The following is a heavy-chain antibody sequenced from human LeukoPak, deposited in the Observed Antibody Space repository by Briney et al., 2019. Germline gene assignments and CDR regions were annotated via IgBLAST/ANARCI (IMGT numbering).Heavy chain of an antibody. V-gene: IGHV1-69*05. CDR2: IIPIFGTA. CDR1: GGTFSSYA. CDR3: AKGERYSGYVLCKDI. D-gene: IGHD5-12*01. J-gene: IGHJ3*02. Sequence: SVKVSCKASGGTFSSYAISWVRQAPGQGLEWMGGIIPIFGTANYAQKFQGRVTITTDESTSTAYMELSSLRSEDTAVYYCAKGERYSGYVLCKDIWDQGTMVTVSS.